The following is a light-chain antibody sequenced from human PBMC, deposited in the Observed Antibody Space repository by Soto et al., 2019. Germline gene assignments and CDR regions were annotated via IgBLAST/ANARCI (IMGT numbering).Light chain of an antibody. CDR3: QSYDSDFVV. J-gene: IGLJ2*01. CDR2: ENN. Sequence: NFMLTQPHSVSESPGKTLSISCPSRRGSIANNYVQWYQQRPVSAPTTVIYENNQRLSGVPDRFSGSTDGSSNSASLTISVLQTEDEADYYCQSYDSDFVVFGGGTQLTVL. CDR1: RGSIANNY. V-gene: IGLV6-57*02.